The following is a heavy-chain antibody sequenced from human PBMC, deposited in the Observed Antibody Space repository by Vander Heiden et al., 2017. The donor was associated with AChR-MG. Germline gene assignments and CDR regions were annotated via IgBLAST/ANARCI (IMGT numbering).Heavy chain of an antibody. J-gene: IGHJ5*02. Sequence: EVQLLESGGGLVQPGGSLRLSCAASGFTLTSDAMSGVRQAPGKGLEWVSAISGSGGSTYYADSVKGRFTISRDNSKNTRYLKMNSMRAEETAVYYCAKELTSYGSPRPGFDPWCQVTLVTVSS. CDR3: AKELTSYGSPRPGFDP. CDR1: GFTLTSDA. D-gene: IGHD5-18*01. V-gene: IGHV3-23*01. CDR2: ISGSGGST.